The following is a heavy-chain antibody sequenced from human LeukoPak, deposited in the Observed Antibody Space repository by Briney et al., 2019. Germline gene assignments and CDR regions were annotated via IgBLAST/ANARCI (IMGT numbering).Heavy chain of an antibody. D-gene: IGHD3-10*01. V-gene: IGHV1-69*04. CDR1: GGTFSSYA. Sequence: GSSVKVSCKASGGTFSSYAISWVRQAPGQGLEWMGRIIPIFGIAHYAQKFQGRVTITADKSTSTAYMELSSLRSEDTAVYYCARDLADTSYGFQPFDYWGQGTLVTVSS. CDR3: ARDLADTSYGFQPFDY. CDR2: IIPIFGIA. J-gene: IGHJ4*02.